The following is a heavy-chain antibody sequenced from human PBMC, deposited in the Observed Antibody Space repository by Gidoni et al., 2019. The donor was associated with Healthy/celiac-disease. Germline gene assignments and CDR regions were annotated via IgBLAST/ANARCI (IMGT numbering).Heavy chain of an antibody. J-gene: IGHJ4*02. CDR1: GYTFTSYA. Sequence: QVQLVQSGAEVKKPGASVKVSCKASGYTFTSYAMHWVRQAPGQRLEWMGWINAGNGNTKYSQKFQGRVTITRDTSASTAYMELSSLRSEDTAVYYCARVWGWEGYSYGEKSDTFDYWGQGTLVTVSS. CDR2: INAGNGNT. CDR3: ARVWGWEGYSYGEKSDTFDY. V-gene: IGHV1-3*01. D-gene: IGHD5-18*01.